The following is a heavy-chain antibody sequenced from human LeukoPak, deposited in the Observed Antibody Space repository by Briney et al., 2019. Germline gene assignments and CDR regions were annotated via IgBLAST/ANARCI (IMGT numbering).Heavy chain of an antibody. Sequence: GGSLRLSCAASGFTLSSYAMHWVRQAPGKGLEWVAVISYDGSNKYYADSVKGRFTISRDNSKNTLYLQMNSLRAEDTAVYYCARSCGGDCYSNAEYFQHWGRGTLVTVSS. CDR2: ISYDGSNK. CDR1: GFTLSSYA. CDR3: ARSCGGDCYSNAEYFQH. V-gene: IGHV3-30*04. J-gene: IGHJ1*01. D-gene: IGHD2-21*02.